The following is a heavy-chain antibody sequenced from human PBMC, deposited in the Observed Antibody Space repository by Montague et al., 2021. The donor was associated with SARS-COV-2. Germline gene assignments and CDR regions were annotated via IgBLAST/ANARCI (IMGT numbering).Heavy chain of an antibody. V-gene: IGHV4-39*07. CDR2: IYYSGXT. Sequence: SETVSLTCTVSGGSISSSSYYWGWIRQPPGKGLEWIGSIYYSGXTXYXXXXKXRATISVDTSKNQFSLKLSSVTAADTAVYYCARVGRQQLVRLSGMDVWGQGTTVTVSS. J-gene: IGHJ6*02. CDR3: ARVGRQQLVRLSGMDV. CDR1: GGSISSSSYY. D-gene: IGHD6-13*01.